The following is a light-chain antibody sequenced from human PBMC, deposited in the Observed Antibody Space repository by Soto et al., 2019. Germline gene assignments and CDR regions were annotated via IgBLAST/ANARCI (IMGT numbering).Light chain of an antibody. J-gene: IGLJ1*01. Sequence: QSVLTQTASVSGCPGQSITISCTGTSSDIGSYNYVSWYQHHPGKAPELMIYEVSYRPSGVSDRFSGSKSGNTASLTISGLQAEDEADYYCSSYTTSSTLYVFGTGTKVTVL. CDR2: EVS. CDR3: SSYTTSSTLYV. CDR1: SSDIGSYNY. V-gene: IGLV2-14*01.